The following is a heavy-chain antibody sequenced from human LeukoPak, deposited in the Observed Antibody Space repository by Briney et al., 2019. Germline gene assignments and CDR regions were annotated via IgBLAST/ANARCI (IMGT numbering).Heavy chain of an antibody. CDR1: GGSISSDSYY. CDR3: ASLAVAGLSEGY. J-gene: IGHJ4*02. V-gene: IGHV4-39*01. CDR2: IYYSGST. D-gene: IGHD6-19*01. Sequence: SETLSLTCTVSGGSISSDSYYWAWIRQPPGKGLEWIASIYYSGSTYYNPSLKSRVTISVDTSRNQSSLKLSSVTAADTAVYYCASLAVAGLSEGYWGQGTLVIVSS.